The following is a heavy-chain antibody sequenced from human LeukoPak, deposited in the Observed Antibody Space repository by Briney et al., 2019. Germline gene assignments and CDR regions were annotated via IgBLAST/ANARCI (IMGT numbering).Heavy chain of an antibody. CDR3: AKTIASLGSGARYFDP. CDR2: MHPGESEI. J-gene: IGHJ5*02. D-gene: IGHD5/OR15-5a*01. CDR1: GYSFTNYW. Sequence: GESLKISCKASGYSFTNYWIAWVRQRPGKGLEWMGIMHPGESEINYSPSFEGQVTISADTSISTAYLEWYSLKASDSAIYYCAKTIASLGSGARYFDPWGQGTMITVSS. V-gene: IGHV5-51*01.